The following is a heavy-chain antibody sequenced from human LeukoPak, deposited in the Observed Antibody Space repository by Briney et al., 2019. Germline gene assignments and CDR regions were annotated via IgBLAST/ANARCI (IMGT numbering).Heavy chain of an antibody. V-gene: IGHV3-23*01. J-gene: IGHJ3*02. CDR1: GFTFSSYA. Sequence: PGGSLRLSCAASGFTFSSYAMSWVRQAPGKGLEWVSAISGSGGSTYYADSVKGRFTISTDNSKNTLYLQMNSLRAEDTAVYYCAKDRPNYDILTGYYPDAFDIWGQGTMVTVSS. CDR2: ISGSGGST. D-gene: IGHD3-9*01. CDR3: AKDRPNYDILTGYYPDAFDI.